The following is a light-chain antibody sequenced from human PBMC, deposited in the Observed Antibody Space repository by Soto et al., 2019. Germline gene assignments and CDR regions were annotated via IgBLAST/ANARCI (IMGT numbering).Light chain of an antibody. CDR2: DVS. CDR3: SSYTSTSTQV. J-gene: IGLJ1*01. Sequence: QSVLTQPASVSGSPGQSITISCTGTNSDVCDYRSVSWYQQHPGKAPKLVIYDVSNRPSGVSYRFSGSKSGNTASLTISGLQAEDEADYYCSSYTSTSTQVFGTGTKVTVL. CDR1: NSDVCDYRS. V-gene: IGLV2-14*03.